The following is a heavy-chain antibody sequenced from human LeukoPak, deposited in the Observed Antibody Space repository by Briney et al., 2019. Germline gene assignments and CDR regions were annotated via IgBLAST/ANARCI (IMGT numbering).Heavy chain of an antibody. V-gene: IGHV3-74*01. Sequence: PGGSLRLSCAASGFTFSSYAMHWVRQAPGKGLVWVSRINSDGSSTSYADSVKGRFTISRDNAKNTLYLQMNSLRAEDTAVYYCARVGGVRGYFDYWGQGTLVTVSS. J-gene: IGHJ4*02. CDR3: ARVGGVRGYFDY. CDR2: INSDGSST. D-gene: IGHD3-3*01. CDR1: GFTFSSYA.